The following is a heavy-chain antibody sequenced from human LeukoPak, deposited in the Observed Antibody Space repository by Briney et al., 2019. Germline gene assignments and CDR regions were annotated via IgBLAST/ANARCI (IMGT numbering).Heavy chain of an antibody. CDR3: ARDMDYGGNSGTDY. CDR1: GFTVSSNY. Sequence: PGGSLRLSCAASGFTVSSNYMSWVRQAPGKGLEWVSVIYSGGSTCYADSVKGRFTISRDNSKNTLYLQMNSLRAEDTAVYYCARDMDYGGNSGTDYWGQGTLVTVSS. CDR2: IYSGGST. V-gene: IGHV3-53*01. D-gene: IGHD4-23*01. J-gene: IGHJ4*02.